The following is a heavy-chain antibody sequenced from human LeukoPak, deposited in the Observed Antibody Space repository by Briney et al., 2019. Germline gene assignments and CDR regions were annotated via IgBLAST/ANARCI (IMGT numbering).Heavy chain of an antibody. V-gene: IGHV4-39*07. D-gene: IGHD3-9*01. CDR3: ARPRYFDWTYDY. CDR1: GVSISSSSYY. Sequence: SETLSLTCTVSGVSISSSSYYWGWIRQPPGKGLEWIGSIYYSGSTYYNPSLKSRVTISVDTSKNQFSLKLSSVTAADTAVYYCARPRYFDWTYDYWGQGTLSPSPQ. J-gene: IGHJ4*02. CDR2: IYYSGST.